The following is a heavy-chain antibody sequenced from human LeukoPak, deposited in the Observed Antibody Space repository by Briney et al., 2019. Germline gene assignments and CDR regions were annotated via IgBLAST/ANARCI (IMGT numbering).Heavy chain of an antibody. D-gene: IGHD6-6*01. CDR3: AIAARPGWWFDP. CDR1: GGSISSYY. CDR2: IYTSGST. J-gene: IGHJ5*02. Sequence: SETLSLTCTVSGGSISSYYWSWIRQPPGKGLGWIGYIYTSGSTNYNPSLKSRVTISVDTSKNQFSLKLSSVTAADTAVYYCAIAARPGWWFDPWGQGTLVTVSS. V-gene: IGHV4-4*09.